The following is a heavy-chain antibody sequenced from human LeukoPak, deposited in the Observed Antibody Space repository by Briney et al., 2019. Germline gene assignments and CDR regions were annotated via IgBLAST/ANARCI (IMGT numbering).Heavy chain of an antibody. CDR3: ARRRQIAVAGGDWFDP. CDR1: GFTFSSYS. CDR2: ISSSSSYI. Sequence: GGSLGLSCAASGFTFSSYSMNWVRQAPGKGLEWVSSISSSSSYIYYADSVKGRFTISGDNAKNSLYLQMNSLRAEDTAVYYCARRRQIAVAGGDWFDPWGQGTLVTVSS. V-gene: IGHV3-21*01. J-gene: IGHJ5*02. D-gene: IGHD6-19*01.